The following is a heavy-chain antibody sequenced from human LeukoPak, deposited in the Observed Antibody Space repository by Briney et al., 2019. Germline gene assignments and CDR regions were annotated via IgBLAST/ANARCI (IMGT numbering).Heavy chain of an antibody. D-gene: IGHD3-3*01. J-gene: IGHJ4*02. CDR1: GFTFSSFA. V-gene: IGHV3-23*01. CDR2: ISSSGDTT. CDR3: AKDCSIWSGYYFDF. Sequence: GGSLRLSCTASGFTFSSFAMSWVRQAPGKGLEWVSGISSSGDTTYYADSVKGRFTISRDNSKKTMYLQMRSLRAEDTAVYYCAKDCSIWSGYYFDFWGQGILVTVSS.